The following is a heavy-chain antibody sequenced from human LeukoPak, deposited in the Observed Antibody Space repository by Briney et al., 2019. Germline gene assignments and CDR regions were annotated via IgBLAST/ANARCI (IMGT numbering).Heavy chain of an antibody. J-gene: IGHJ4*02. V-gene: IGHV3-23*01. CDR1: GFLISNDV. CDR2: IGADGHST. CDR3: ARRVGGTPDY. Sequence: GGSLRLSCAASGFLISNDVMTWVRQAPGKGLEWVSAIGADGHSTDYANSVKGRFTISRDNSKNTLYLQMNSLSAGDTALYYCARRVGGTPDYWGRGTLVTVSS. D-gene: IGHD1-26*01.